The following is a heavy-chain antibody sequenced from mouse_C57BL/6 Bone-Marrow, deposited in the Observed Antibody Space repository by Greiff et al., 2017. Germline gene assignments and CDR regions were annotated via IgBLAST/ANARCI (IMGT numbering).Heavy chain of an antibody. J-gene: IGHJ2*01. CDR2: IYPSSGST. CDR3: ARGAIVTACHYFDY. V-gene: IGHV1-81*01. D-gene: IGHD2-12*01. Sequence: VQLQQSGAELARPGASVKLSCKASGYTFTSYGISWVKQRTGQGLEWIGEIYPSSGSTYYNEKFKGKATLTADKSSSTAYMEHSSLSSEDSAVYVGARGAIVTACHYFDYWGQGTTLTVSS. CDR1: GYTFTSYG.